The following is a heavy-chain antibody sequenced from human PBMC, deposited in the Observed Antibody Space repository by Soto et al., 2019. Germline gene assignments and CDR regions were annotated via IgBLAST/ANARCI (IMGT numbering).Heavy chain of an antibody. J-gene: IGHJ4*02. D-gene: IGHD3-3*01. V-gene: IGHV3-33*06. Sequence: GGSLRLSCAASGFTFSTSAMHWARQAPGKGLEWVAVIWSDGSTKYYADSVKGRFTISRDNSKNTLFLQMNSLGAEDTAVYYSAKDQTGVALYYFDYWGQGTLVTVYS. CDR2: IWSDGSTK. CDR3: AKDQTGVALYYFDY. CDR1: GFTFSTSA.